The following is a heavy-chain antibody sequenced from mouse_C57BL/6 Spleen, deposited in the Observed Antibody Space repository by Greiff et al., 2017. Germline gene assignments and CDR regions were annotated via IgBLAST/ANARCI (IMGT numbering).Heavy chain of an antibody. V-gene: IGHV1-54*01. CDR1: GYAFTNYL. D-gene: IGHD2-1*01. Sequence: QVQLQQSGAELVRPGTSVKVSCKASGYAFTNYLIEWVKQRPGQGLEWIGVINPGSGGTNYNEKFKGKATLTADKSSSTAYMQLSSLTSEDSAVYFCAREDYGNYYAMDYWGQGTSVTVSS. J-gene: IGHJ4*01. CDR2: INPGSGGT. CDR3: AREDYGNYYAMDY.